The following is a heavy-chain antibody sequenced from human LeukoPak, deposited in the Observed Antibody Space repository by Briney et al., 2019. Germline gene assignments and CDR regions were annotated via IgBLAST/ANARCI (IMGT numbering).Heavy chain of an antibody. V-gene: IGHV4-59*01. CDR3: ARGMTLPDY. J-gene: IGHJ4*02. D-gene: IGHD2-8*01. CDR2: IYYTGST. Sequence: SETLSLTCTVSGGSISYYYWSWIRQRQGKGLESIGHIYYTGSTNYNPSLKSRVTISVDTSKNQFSLKVSSVTAADTAVYYCARGMTLPDYWGQGTLVTVSS. CDR1: GGSISYYY.